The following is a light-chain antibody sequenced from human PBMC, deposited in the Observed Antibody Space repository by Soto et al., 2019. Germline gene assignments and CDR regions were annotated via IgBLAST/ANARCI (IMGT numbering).Light chain of an antibody. Sequence: HLVLTQSPSASASLGASVKLTCTLSSGHSSYAIAWHQQQPEKGPRYLMKLNSDGSHSKGDGIPDRFSGSSSGAERYLTISSLQSEDEADYYCQTWGTGTHVLLGGGTKLTVL. CDR2: LNSDGSH. CDR3: QTWGTGTHVL. CDR1: SGHSSYA. V-gene: IGLV4-69*01. J-gene: IGLJ2*01.